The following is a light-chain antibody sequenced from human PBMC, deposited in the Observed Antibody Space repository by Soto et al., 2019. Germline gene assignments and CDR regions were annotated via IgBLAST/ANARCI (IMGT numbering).Light chain of an antibody. J-gene: IGLJ1*01. V-gene: IGLV1-40*01. Sequence: QSVLTQPPSVSGAPGQRVTISCTGSSSNIGAGYDVHWYQQLPGTAPKLLIYGNSNRPSGVPDRFSGSKSGTSASLAITGLQAEDEADYYGQSYDSSLRVFGTGTKVTVL. CDR1: SSNIGAGYD. CDR2: GNS. CDR3: QSYDSSLRV.